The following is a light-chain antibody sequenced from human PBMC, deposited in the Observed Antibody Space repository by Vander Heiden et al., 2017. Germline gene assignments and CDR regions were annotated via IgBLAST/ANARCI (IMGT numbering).Light chain of an antibody. CDR1: QSISNY. J-gene: IGKJ1*01. V-gene: IGKV1-39*01. CDR3: QQSYSTPRT. Sequence: DIPMTQSPSSLSASVGDRVTITCRASQSISNYLNWYQQKPGKAPKLLIYAAPSLQSGVPSRFSGSGSGTDFTLTISSLQPEDFATYYCQQSYSTPRTFGQGTKVEVK. CDR2: AAP.